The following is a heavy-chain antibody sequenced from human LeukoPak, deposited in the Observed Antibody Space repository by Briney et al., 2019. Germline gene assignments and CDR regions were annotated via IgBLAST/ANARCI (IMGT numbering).Heavy chain of an antibody. CDR1: GGSFSGYY. CDR2: INHSGST. V-gene: IGHV4-34*01. Sequence: SETLSLTCAVYGGSFSGYYWSWIRQPPGKGLEWIGEINHSGSTNYNPSLKSRVTISVDTSKNQFSLKLSSVTAADTAVYYCARGTQLYYFDYWGQGTLATVSS. D-gene: IGHD1-1*01. J-gene: IGHJ4*02. CDR3: ARGTQLYYFDY.